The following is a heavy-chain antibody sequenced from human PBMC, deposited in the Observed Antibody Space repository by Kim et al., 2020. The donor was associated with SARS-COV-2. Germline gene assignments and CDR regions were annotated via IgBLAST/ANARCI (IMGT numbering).Heavy chain of an antibody. CDR2: ISSSSSYT. V-gene: IGHV3-11*05. CDR3: ARERLITIFGVVINAAFDI. Sequence: GGSLRLSCAASGFTFSDYYMSWIRQAPGKGLEWVSYISSSSSYTKYADSVKGRFTISRDNAKNSLYLQMNSLRAEDTAVYYCARERLITIFGVVINAAFDIWGQGTMVTVSS. CDR1: GFTFSDYY. J-gene: IGHJ3*02. D-gene: IGHD3-3*01.